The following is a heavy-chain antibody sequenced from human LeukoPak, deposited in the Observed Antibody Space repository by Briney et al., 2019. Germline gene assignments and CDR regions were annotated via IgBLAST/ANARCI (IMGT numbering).Heavy chain of an antibody. D-gene: IGHD6-13*01. CDR2: ISGSGGST. CDR3: AKSRLGAAARDIDY. J-gene: IGHJ4*02. V-gene: IGHV3-23*01. Sequence: GGSLRLSCAASGFTFSSYAMSWVRQAPGKGLEWVSSISGSGGSTYYADSVKGRFTISRDNSKNTLYLQMNSLRVEDTAVYYCAKSRLGAAARDIDYWGQGSLVTVSS. CDR1: GFTFSSYA.